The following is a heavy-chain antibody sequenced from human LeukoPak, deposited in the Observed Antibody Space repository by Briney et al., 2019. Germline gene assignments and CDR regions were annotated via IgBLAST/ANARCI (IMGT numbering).Heavy chain of an antibody. CDR3: ARDVGARLPGY. V-gene: IGHV4-34*01. D-gene: IGHD6-6*01. CDR2: ISQNGDS. J-gene: IGHJ4*02. CDR1: GGSLSFYY. Sequence: SETLSLTCGVYGGSLSFYYWSWIRQSPGKGLEWIAEISQNGDSNYNPPLKSRATISLDTSKNQLSLRLNSVTAADTAVYYCARDVGARLPGYWGQGILVTVSS.